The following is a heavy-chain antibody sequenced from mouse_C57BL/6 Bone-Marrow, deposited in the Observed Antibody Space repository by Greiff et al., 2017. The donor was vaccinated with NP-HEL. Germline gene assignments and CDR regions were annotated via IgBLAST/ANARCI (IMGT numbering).Heavy chain of an antibody. Sequence: VQLQQSGAELVRPGTSVKVSCKASGYAFTNYLIEWVKQRPGQGLEWIGVINPGSGGTNYNEKFKGKATLTADKSSSTAYMQLSSLTSEDSAVYVCARWGGLHLGYWGQGTTLTVSS. CDR2: INPGSGGT. CDR1: GYAFTNYL. V-gene: IGHV1-54*01. J-gene: IGHJ2*01. CDR3: ARWGGLHLGY. D-gene: IGHD2-4*01.